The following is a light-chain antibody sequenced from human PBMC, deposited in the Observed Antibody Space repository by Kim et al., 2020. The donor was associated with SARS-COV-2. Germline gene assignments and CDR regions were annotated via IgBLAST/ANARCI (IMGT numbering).Light chain of an antibody. CDR3: SSYAGSNNLV. V-gene: IGLV2-8*01. CDR1: SSVGSGCNY. CDR2: EVT. J-gene: IGLJ2*01. Sequence: GQSRTIACTGTSSVGSGCNYVVWYQQRQGEAPKLDFYEVTKRPSGVPERFAGSESGDTASLTVAGLQAEDEAGYYCSSYAGSNNLVCGGGTQLTVL.